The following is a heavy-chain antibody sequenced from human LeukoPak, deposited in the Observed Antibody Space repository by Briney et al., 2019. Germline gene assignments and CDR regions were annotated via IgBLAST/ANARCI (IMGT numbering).Heavy chain of an antibody. CDR2: ISSSSSYI. Sequence: GGSLRLSCAASGFTFSSYNMNWVRQAPGKGLEWVSSISSSSSYIYYADSVKGRFTISRDNAKNSLYLQMNSLRAGDTAVYYCAGIGSWGHDYWGQGTLVTVSS. V-gene: IGHV3-21*01. D-gene: IGHD1-26*01. CDR1: GFTFSSYN. CDR3: AGIGSWGHDY. J-gene: IGHJ4*02.